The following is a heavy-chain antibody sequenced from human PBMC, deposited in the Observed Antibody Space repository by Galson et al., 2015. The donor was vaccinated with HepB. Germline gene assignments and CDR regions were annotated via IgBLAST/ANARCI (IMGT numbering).Heavy chain of an antibody. CDR2: ITGSGGMK. V-gene: IGHV3-23*01. J-gene: IGHJ5*01. D-gene: IGHD3-3*01. CDR3: VKFRGSGSYKSYWFDC. Sequence: SLRLSCAASGFTFRTYAMTWVRQAPGKGLEWVSGITGSGGMKFYADSVKGRFTISRDNSKNTLYLQMNSLRAEDTAVYYCVKFRGSGSYKSYWFDCWGQGTLATVSS. CDR1: GFTFRTYA.